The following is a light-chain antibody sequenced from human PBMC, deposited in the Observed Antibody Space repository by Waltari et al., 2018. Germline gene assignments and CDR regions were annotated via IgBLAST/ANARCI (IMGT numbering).Light chain of an antibody. CDR1: QSINTY. Sequence: DIQMTQSPSSLSASVGDRVTITCRASQSINTYLNWYQQRPGKAPKLLIYAASSLQSGVPSKFSGSGSGTDFTLTISSLQPEDFATYYCQQSYSTPRTFGQVTKLEIK. J-gene: IGKJ2*02. CDR3: QQSYSTPRT. V-gene: IGKV1-39*01. CDR2: AAS.